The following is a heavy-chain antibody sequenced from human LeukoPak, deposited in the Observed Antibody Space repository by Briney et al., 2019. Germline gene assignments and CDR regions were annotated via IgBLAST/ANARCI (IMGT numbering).Heavy chain of an antibody. V-gene: IGHV3-30-3*01. CDR2: ISYDGSNK. CDR1: GFTFSSYA. CDR3: ARETGTTLSYYYGMDV. D-gene: IGHD1-1*01. J-gene: IGHJ6*02. Sequence: GGSLRLSCAASGFTFSSYAMHWVRQAPGKGLEWVAVISYDGSNKYYADSVKGRFTISRDNAKNSLYLQMNSLRAEDTAVYYCARETGTTLSYYYGMDVWGQGTTVTVSS.